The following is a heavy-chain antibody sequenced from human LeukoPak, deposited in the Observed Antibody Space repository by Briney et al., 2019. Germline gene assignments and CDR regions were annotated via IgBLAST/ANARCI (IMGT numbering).Heavy chain of an antibody. Sequence: GASVKVSCKASGYTFNSYGISWVRQAPGQGLEWMAWISGYNGNTNYAQKFQGRSTMTTDRSTSTAYMELRSLRSDDTAVYYCARTGITIFGVVISSPNTYYYMDVWGKGTTVTVSS. V-gene: IGHV1-18*01. CDR1: GYTFNSYG. CDR2: ISGYNGNT. J-gene: IGHJ6*03. CDR3: ARTGITIFGVVISSPNTYYYMDV. D-gene: IGHD3-3*01.